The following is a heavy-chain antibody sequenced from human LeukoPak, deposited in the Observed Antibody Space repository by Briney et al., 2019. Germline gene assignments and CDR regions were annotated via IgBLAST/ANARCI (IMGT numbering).Heavy chain of an antibody. Sequence: GGSLRLSCAASGFTFSSYEMNWVRQAPGKGLEWVSYISSSGSTIYYADSVKGRFTISRDNAKNSLYLQMNSLRAEDTAVYYCARVRFGELFRWFDPWGQGTLVTVSS. D-gene: IGHD3-10*01. V-gene: IGHV3-48*03. CDR3: ARVRFGELFRWFDP. CDR2: ISSSGSTI. J-gene: IGHJ5*02. CDR1: GFTFSSYE.